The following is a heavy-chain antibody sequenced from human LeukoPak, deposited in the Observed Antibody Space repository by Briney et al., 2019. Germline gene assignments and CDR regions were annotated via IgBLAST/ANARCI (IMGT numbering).Heavy chain of an antibody. CDR1: GFTFSSYA. Sequence: GGSLRLSCAASGFTFSSYAMSWVRQAPGKGLEWVSVIYSGGSTYYADSVKGRFTISRDNSKNALYLQMNSLRAEDTAVYYCARATVTYYFDYWGQGTLVTVSS. J-gene: IGHJ4*02. D-gene: IGHD4-17*01. V-gene: IGHV3-53*01. CDR2: IYSGGST. CDR3: ARATVTYYFDY.